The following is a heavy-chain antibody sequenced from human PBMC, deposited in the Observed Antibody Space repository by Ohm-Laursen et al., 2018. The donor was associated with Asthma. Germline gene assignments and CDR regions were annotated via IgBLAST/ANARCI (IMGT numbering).Heavy chain of an antibody. CDR3: ARDPPVTTVTTGEYFDV. CDR2: ISTTSNTI. V-gene: IGHV3-11*01. J-gene: IGHJ4*01. D-gene: IGHD4-17*01. Sequence: LSLTCAASGFTFSNYYMSWIRQAPGKGLEWVSYISTTSNTIYYADSVKGRFTISRDNAKSSLYLQMNNLRADDTAVYYCARDPPVTTVTTGEYFDVWGHGTPVTVSS. CDR1: GFTFSNYY.